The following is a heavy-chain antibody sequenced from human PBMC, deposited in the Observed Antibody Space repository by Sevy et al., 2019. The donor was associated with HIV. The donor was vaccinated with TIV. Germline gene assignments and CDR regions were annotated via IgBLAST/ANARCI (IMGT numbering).Heavy chain of an antibody. J-gene: IGHJ4*02. CDR1: GFTFSSYA. CDR2: ISGSGGRA. V-gene: IGHV3-23*01. CDR3: AKGPWGRVIVPYYFDY. Sequence: GGSLRLSCAASGFTFSSYAMTWVRQTPGKGLEWVSAISGSGGRAYYADSVKGRFTISRDNSKNTLYLQMNSLRAEDMAVYYCAKGPWGRVIVPYYFDYWGQGTLVTVSS. D-gene: IGHD3-16*02.